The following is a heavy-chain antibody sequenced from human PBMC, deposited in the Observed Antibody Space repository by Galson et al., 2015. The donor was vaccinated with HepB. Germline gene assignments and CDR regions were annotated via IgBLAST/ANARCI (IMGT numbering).Heavy chain of an antibody. CDR1: GFTFSGSA. D-gene: IGHD6-19*01. J-gene: IGHJ4*02. CDR3: ARLGDLSGYSSL. CDR2: IRSKASSHAT. Sequence: SLRLSCAASGFTFSGSAIHWVRQASGKGLEWVGRIRSKASSHATAYTASLKGRLTISRDDSKNTAYLHMNSLKTEDTAVYYCARLGDLSGYSSLWGQGTLVTVSS. V-gene: IGHV3-73*01.